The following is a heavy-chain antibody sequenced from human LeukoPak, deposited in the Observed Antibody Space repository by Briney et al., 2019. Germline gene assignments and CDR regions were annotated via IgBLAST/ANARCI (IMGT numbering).Heavy chain of an antibody. CDR3: ARDSNYYGSGYGFDP. V-gene: IGHV4-61*02. D-gene: IGHD3-10*01. Sequence: SETLSLTCTVSGGSISSSSYYWGWIRQPAGKGLEWIGRIYSSGSTNYNPSLKSRVTISVDTSKNQFSLKLRSVTAADTAVYYCARDSNYYGSGYGFDPWGQGTLVTVSS. CDR1: GGSISSSSYY. J-gene: IGHJ5*02. CDR2: IYSSGST.